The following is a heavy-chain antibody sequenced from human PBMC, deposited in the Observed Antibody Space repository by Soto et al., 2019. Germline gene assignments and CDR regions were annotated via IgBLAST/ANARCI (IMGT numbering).Heavy chain of an antibody. CDR3: AKVYYYDSSGYYGGEFDY. CDR2: ISGSGGST. V-gene: IGHV3-23*01. Sequence: LRLSCAASGFTFSSYAMSWVRQAPGKGLEWVSAISGSGGSTYYADSVKGRFAISRDNSKNTLYLQMNSLRAEDTAVYYCAKVYYYDSSGYYGGEFDYWGQGTLVTVSS. CDR1: GFTFSSYA. D-gene: IGHD3-22*01. J-gene: IGHJ4*02.